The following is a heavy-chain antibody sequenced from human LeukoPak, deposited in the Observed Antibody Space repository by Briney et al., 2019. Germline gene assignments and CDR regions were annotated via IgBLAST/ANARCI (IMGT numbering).Heavy chain of an antibody. Sequence: ASVKVSCKASGYTFTNYYLHWVRQAPGQGLEWMGRINPNNGGTNYAQKFQGRVTMTRDTSISTAYMEMSRLRSDDTALYYCARPPGLDGYNRYDYWGQGTLVTVSS. CDR1: GYTFTNYY. CDR3: ARPPGLDGYNRYDY. J-gene: IGHJ4*02. CDR2: INPNNGGT. V-gene: IGHV1-2*06. D-gene: IGHD5-24*01.